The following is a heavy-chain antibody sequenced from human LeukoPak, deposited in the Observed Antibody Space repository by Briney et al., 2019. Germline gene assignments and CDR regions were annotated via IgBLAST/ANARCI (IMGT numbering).Heavy chain of an antibody. V-gene: IGHV3-30-3*01. CDR2: ISYDGSNK. J-gene: IGHJ4*02. Sequence: GRSLRLSCAASGFTFSSYAMHWVRQAPGKGLEWVAVISYDGSNKYYADSVKGRFTISRDNSKNTLYLQMNSLRAEDTAVYYCARDINGDVVVVAALFDYWGQGTLVTVSS. CDR3: ARDINGDVVVVAALFDY. CDR1: GFTFSSYA. D-gene: IGHD2-15*01.